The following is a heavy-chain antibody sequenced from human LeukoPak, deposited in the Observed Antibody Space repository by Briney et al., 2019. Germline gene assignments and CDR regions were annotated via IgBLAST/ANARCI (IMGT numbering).Heavy chain of an antibody. V-gene: IGHV1-2*02. CDR1: GYTFTGYY. CDR3: ARDDTNYDSKNWFDP. D-gene: IGHD3-22*01. Sequence: ASVKVSCKASGYTFTGYYMHWVRRAPGQGLEWMGWINPNSGGTNYAQKFQGRVTMTRDTSISTAYMELSRLRSDDTAVYYCARDDTNYDSKNWFDPWGQGTLVTVSS. CDR2: INPNSGGT. J-gene: IGHJ5*02.